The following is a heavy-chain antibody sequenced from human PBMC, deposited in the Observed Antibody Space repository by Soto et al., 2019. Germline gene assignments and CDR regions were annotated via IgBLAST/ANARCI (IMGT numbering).Heavy chain of an antibody. CDR2: INPNSGGT. CDR1: GYTFTGYY. Sequence: RASVKVSCKASGYTFTGYYMHWVRQAPGQGLEWMGWINPNSGGTNYAQKFPGWVTMTRDTSISTAYMELSRLRSDDTAVYYCARERVVATIKDYYYYGMDVWGQGTTVTVSS. J-gene: IGHJ6*02. D-gene: IGHD5-12*01. CDR3: ARERVVATIKDYYYYGMDV. V-gene: IGHV1-2*04.